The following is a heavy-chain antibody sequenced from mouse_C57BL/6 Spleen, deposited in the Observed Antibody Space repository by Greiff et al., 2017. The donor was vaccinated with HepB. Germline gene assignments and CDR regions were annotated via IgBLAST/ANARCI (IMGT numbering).Heavy chain of an antibody. Sequence: QVQLKQPGAELVKPGASVKLSCKASGYTFTSYWMHWVKQRPGRGLEWIGRIDPNSGGTKYNEKFKSKATLTVDKPSSTAYMQLSSLTSEDSAVYYCARGGQDSSGYWFAYWGQGTLVTVSA. J-gene: IGHJ3*01. D-gene: IGHD3-2*02. CDR1: GYTFTSYW. CDR2: IDPNSGGT. CDR3: ARGGQDSSGYWFAY. V-gene: IGHV1-72*01.